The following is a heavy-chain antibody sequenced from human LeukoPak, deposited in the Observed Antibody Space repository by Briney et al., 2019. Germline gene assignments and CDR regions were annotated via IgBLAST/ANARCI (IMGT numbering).Heavy chain of an antibody. Sequence: PGGSLRLSCAAYGFTFTTHWMTWVRQAPGKGLEWVANIKEDGSEKYYVDSVRGRFTTSRDNAKNSLYLHMKNLRAEDTAVYYCARVHHSSSWGTDDCWGQGTLVTVSS. CDR1: GFTFTTHW. D-gene: IGHD6-13*01. CDR2: IKEDGSEK. V-gene: IGHV3-7*01. J-gene: IGHJ4*02. CDR3: ARVHHSSSWGTDDC.